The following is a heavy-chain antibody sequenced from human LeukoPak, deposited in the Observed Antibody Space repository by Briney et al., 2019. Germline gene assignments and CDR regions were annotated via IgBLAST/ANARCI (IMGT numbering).Heavy chain of an antibody. D-gene: IGHD1-26*01. Sequence: GGSLRLSCAASGFTFDDYVMSWVRQAPGRGLEWFSGINWNGGSTGYADSVKGRFTISRDNAKNSLYLQMNSLRAEDTAFYYCGRDEVGTTPREGWFYYWGPGTLVTVSS. V-gene: IGHV3-20*04. CDR3: GRDEVGTTPREGWFYY. CDR1: GFTFDDYV. CDR2: INWNGGST. J-gene: IGHJ4*02.